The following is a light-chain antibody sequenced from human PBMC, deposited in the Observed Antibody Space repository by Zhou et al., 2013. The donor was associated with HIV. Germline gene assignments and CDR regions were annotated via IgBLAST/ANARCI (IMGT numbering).Light chain of an antibody. CDR3: QQVNSYPPVT. Sequence: IQLTQSPSSLSASVGDRVTITCRASQGISSYLAWYQQKPGKAPKLLIYAASTLQSGVPSRFSGSGSGTDFSLTISSLQPEDLATYYCQQVNSYPPVTFGGGTKVEIK. CDR2: AAS. V-gene: IGKV1-9*01. CDR1: QGISSY. J-gene: IGKJ4*01.